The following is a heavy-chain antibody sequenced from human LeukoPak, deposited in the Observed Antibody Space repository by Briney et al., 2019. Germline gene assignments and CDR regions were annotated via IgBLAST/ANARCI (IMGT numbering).Heavy chain of an antibody. D-gene: IGHD3-10*01. CDR1: GYAFTGYY. CDR2: MNLKSGGA. CDR3: ASKDYGSGDYGMEV. Sequence: ASVTVSCKASGYAFTGYYMHWVRQAPGQGLECMGWMNLKSGGANYAQKFQGRVTMTRDTSITTAYMELSRLRSDDTAVYYCASKDYGSGDYGMEVWGQGTTVTVSS. V-gene: IGHV1-2*02. J-gene: IGHJ6*02.